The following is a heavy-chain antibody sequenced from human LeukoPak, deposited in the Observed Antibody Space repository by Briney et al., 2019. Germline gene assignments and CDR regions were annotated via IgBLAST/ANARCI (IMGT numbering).Heavy chain of an antibody. CDR3: SCSPSGSYPDS. V-gene: IGHV6-1*01. Sequence: SQTLSLTCAISGDSASSNSAAGNWIRQSPSRGLEWLGRTYYRSKWYNDYAVSVKSRVTINADTSKNQFSLQLNSVTPEDTAVYYCSCSPSGSYPDSWGQGTLVAVSS. D-gene: IGHD1-26*01. CDR1: GDSASSNSAA. CDR2: TYYRSKWYN. J-gene: IGHJ4*02.